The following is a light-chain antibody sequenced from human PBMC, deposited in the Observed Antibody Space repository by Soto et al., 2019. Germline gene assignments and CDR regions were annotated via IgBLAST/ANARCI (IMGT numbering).Light chain of an antibody. Sequence: EIVLTQSPDTLSLSPGERATLSCRASQSVSSSYLAWYQQKPGQAPRLLIYGASSRATGIPDRFSGSGSGTDFTLTISRLEPEDFALYYCQQYGSSPYTIGQGTKLEIK. CDR1: QSVSSSY. CDR3: QQYGSSPYT. CDR2: GAS. J-gene: IGKJ2*01. V-gene: IGKV3-20*01.